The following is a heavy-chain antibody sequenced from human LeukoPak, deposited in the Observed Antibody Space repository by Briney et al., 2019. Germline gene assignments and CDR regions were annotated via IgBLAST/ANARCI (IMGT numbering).Heavy chain of an antibody. V-gene: IGHV3-23*01. CDR1: GFTFSSYA. CDR2: TSGSGGST. D-gene: IGHD6-13*01. CDR3: AKTKGYPYYFDY. J-gene: IGHJ4*02. Sequence: GGSLRLSCAASGFTFSSYAVTWVRQAPGKGLEWVSATSGSGGSTYYADSVKGRFTISRDNSKNTLYLQMNSLRAEDTAVYSCAKTKGYPYYFDYWGQGILVTVSS.